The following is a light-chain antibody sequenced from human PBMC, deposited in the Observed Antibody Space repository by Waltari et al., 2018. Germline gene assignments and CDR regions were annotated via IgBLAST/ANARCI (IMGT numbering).Light chain of an antibody. CDR1: SGSVPSTSY. CDR3: SLYTGSGIWV. J-gene: IGLJ3*02. Sequence: QTVVTQEPSLSVSPGGTVTLTCALSSGSVPSTSYATWYQQPPGQPPRTLVYKATSRSSGVPDRFSGSILGNKAALTITGAQADDESDYYCSLYTGSGIWVFGGGTKLTVL. V-gene: IGLV8-61*01. CDR2: KAT.